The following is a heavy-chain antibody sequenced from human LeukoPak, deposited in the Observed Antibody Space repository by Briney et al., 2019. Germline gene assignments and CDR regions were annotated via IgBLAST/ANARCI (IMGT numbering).Heavy chain of an antibody. CDR2: INPNSGGT. D-gene: IGHD4-17*01. V-gene: IGHV1-2*02. Sequence: ASVKVSCKASGYTFTGYYMHWVRQAPGQGLEWMGWINPNSGGTNDAQKFQGRVTMTRDTSISTAYMELSRLRSDDTAVYYCAGSDYGDSYFDYWGQGTLVTVSS. CDR1: GYTFTGYY. CDR3: AGSDYGDSYFDY. J-gene: IGHJ4*02.